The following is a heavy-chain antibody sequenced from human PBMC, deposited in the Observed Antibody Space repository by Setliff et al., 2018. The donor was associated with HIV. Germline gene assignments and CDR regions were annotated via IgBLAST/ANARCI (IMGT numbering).Heavy chain of an antibody. V-gene: IGHV1-46*01. CDR2: ISPSGGST. CDR1: GYTFSTYY. D-gene: IGHD3-22*01. J-gene: IGHJ4*02. CDR3: ASERRIVVGYYFDS. Sequence: KVSCKASGYTFSTYYLHWVRQAPGQGLEWLGIISPSGGSTSYAQKFQGRVTMTRDTSTSTFYMDLSSLRSDDTAVYYCASERRIVVGYYFDSWGQGTLVTVSS.